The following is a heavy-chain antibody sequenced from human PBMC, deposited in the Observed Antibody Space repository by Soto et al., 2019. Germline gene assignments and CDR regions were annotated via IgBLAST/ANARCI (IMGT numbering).Heavy chain of an antibody. V-gene: IGHV3-74*01. Sequence: GGSLRLSCAASGFTFSNAWMSWVRQAPGKGLMWVPRLQTDGSHPDYADSVKGRFTISRDNAKNSLYLQMNSLRAEDTAVYYCARVKLGYCISTSCYHDYWGQGTLVTVSS. CDR3: ARVKLGYCISTSCYHDY. CDR1: GFTFSNAW. D-gene: IGHD2-2*01. CDR2: LQTDGSHP. J-gene: IGHJ4*02.